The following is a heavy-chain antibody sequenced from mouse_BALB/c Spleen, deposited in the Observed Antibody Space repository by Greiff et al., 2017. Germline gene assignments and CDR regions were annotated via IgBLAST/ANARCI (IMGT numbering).Heavy chain of an antibody. CDR1: GYTFTSYW. J-gene: IGHJ3*01. V-gene: IGHV1S81*02. CDR3: ARNYYGSSYWFAY. D-gene: IGHD1-1*01. CDR2: INPSNGRT. Sequence: QVQLQQPGAELVKPGASVKLSCKASGYTFTSYWMHWVKQRPGQGLEWIGEINPSNGRTNYNEKFKSKATLTVDKSSSTAYMQLSSLTSEDSAVYYCARNYYGSSYWFAYWGQGTLGTVSA.